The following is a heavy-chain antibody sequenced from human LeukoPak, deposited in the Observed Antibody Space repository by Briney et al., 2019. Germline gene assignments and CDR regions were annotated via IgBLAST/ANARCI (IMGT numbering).Heavy chain of an antibody. Sequence: GGSLRLSCAASGFTFDDYGMSWVRQAPGKGLEWVSGINWDGGSTGYADSVKGRFTISRDNAKNSLYLQMNSLRAEDTALYYCASLPTGGRSTSDYWGQGTLVTVSS. J-gene: IGHJ4*02. V-gene: IGHV3-20*04. CDR1: GFTFDDYG. D-gene: IGHD2-2*01. CDR2: INWDGGST. CDR3: ASLPTGGRSTSDY.